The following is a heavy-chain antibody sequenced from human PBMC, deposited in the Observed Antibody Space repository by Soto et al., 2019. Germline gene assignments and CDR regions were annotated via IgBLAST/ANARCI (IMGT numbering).Heavy chain of an antibody. D-gene: IGHD5-12*01. CDR3: ARDRGYTGYDFAY. CDR2: INHDSGTI. Sequence: EVQLVESGGGLVQPGGSLRLSCAASGFTFSRYAMNWVRQAPGKGLEWVSYINHDSGTIYYADSVKGRFTISRDNANNLLSLKMNSLRAEDTAVYYCARDRGYTGYDFAYWGQGTRVTVSS. V-gene: IGHV3-48*01. J-gene: IGHJ4*02. CDR1: GFTFSRYA.